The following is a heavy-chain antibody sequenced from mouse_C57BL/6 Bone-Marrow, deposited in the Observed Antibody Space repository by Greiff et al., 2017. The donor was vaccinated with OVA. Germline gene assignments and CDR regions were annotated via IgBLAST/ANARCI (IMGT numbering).Heavy chain of an antibody. CDR1: GYSFTGYY. D-gene: IGHD1-1*02. V-gene: IGHV1-42*01. CDR3: ARGGGYYLDY. CDR2: INPSTGGT. Sequence: DVQLQESGPELVKPGASVKISCKASGYSFTGYYMNWVKQSPEKSLEWIGEINPSTGGTTYNQKFKAKATLTVDKSSSTAYMQLKSLTSEDSAVYYCARGGGYYLDYWGQGTTLTVSS. J-gene: IGHJ2*01.